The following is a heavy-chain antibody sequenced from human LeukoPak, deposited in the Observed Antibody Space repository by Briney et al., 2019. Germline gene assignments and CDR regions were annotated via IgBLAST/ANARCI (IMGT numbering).Heavy chain of an antibody. CDR2: IIPIFGTA. V-gene: IGHV1-69*06. D-gene: IGHD3-22*01. Sequence: GASVKVSCKASGGTFSSYAISWVRQAPGQGLEWMGGIIPIFGTANYAQKFQGRVTITADKSTSTAYMELSSLRSEDTAVYYCARTGYYDSSGYPYGTFDYWGQGTLVTVSS. CDR3: ARTGYYDSSGYPYGTFDY. CDR1: GGTFSSYA. J-gene: IGHJ4*02.